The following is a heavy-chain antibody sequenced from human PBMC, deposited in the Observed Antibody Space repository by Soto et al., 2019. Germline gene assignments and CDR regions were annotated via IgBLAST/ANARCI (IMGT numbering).Heavy chain of an antibody. Sequence: VGSLRLSCAASGFTFSSYAMSWVRQAPGKGLEWVSAISGSGGSTYYADSVKGRFTISRDNSKNTLYLQMNSLRAEDTAVYYCAKGDPGTTVHYYYYGMDVWGQGTTVTVSS. CDR1: GFTFSSYA. V-gene: IGHV3-23*01. CDR2: ISGSGGST. J-gene: IGHJ6*02. D-gene: IGHD1-7*01. CDR3: AKGDPGTTVHYYYYGMDV.